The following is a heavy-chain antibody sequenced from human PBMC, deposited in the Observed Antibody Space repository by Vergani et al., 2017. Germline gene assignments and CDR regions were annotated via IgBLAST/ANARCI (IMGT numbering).Heavy chain of an antibody. CDR1: GGPISSYS. D-gene: IGHD3-3*01. CDR3: ARRRDYDVPVDP. CDR2: IYYSGST. J-gene: IGHJ5*02. Sequence: QVQLQESGPGLVKPSETLSLTCTVPGGPISSYSWSWIRQPPGKGLEWIGYIYYSGSTNYNPSLKSPVTISVDTSKNQCSLKLSSVTAADTGVYYCARRRDYDVPVDPWGRGTLVTVSS. V-gene: IGHV4-59*01.